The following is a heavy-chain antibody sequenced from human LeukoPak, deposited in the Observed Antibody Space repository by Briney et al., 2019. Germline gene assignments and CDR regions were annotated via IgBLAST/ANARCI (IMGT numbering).Heavy chain of an antibody. CDR1: GYTFTRNG. CDR3: ARGRGKGDAFDI. Sequence: ASVKGSCKASGYTFTRNGISWVRQAPGQGLEWMGWMNPNSGNTGYAQKFQGRVTMTRNTSISTAYMELSSLRSEDTAVYYCARGRGKGDAFDIWGQGTMVTVSS. J-gene: IGHJ3*02. V-gene: IGHV1-8*01. D-gene: IGHD1-26*01. CDR2: MNPNSGNT.